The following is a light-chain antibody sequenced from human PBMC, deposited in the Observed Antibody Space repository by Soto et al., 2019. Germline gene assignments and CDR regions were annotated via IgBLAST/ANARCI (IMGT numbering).Light chain of an antibody. CDR1: SSDVGGYNY. V-gene: IGLV2-14*03. CDR3: SSYTSSSTLV. J-gene: IGLJ2*01. Sequence: QSVLTQPASVSGSPGQSITISCTGTSSDVGGYNYVSWYQHHPGKAPQLMIFDVSNRPSGISNRFSGSKSGNTASLTISGLQAEDEADYYCSSYTSSSTLVFGGGTQLTVL. CDR2: DVS.